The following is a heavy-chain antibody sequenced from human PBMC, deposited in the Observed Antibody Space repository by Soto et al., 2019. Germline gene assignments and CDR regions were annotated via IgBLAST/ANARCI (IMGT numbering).Heavy chain of an antibody. Sequence: QVTLKESGPVLVKPTETLTLTCTVSGFSLSNARMGVSWIRQPPGKALEWLAHIFSNDEKSYSTSLKSRLTISKHTSKSQVVLNMTNMDAVDTATYYCARNYYDSSGSIGAGYWYFDLWGRGTLVTVSS. CDR2: IFSNDEK. CDR1: GFSLSNARMG. J-gene: IGHJ2*01. V-gene: IGHV2-26*01. CDR3: ARNYYDSSGSIGAGYWYFDL. D-gene: IGHD3-22*01.